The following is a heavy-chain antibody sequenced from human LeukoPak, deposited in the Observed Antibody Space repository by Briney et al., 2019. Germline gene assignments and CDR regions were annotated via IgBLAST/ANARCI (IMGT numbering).Heavy chain of an antibody. V-gene: IGHV3-7*01. J-gene: IGHJ4*02. CDR2: TKQDGSGK. CDR3: ARDVEMATSRGFFDY. D-gene: IGHD5-24*01. CDR1: GFAFRNFW. Sequence: HPGGSLRLSCAASGFAFRNFWMSWVRQAPGKGLELVANTKQDGSGKYYVDSVEGRFTVSRDNAKNSLYLQMNSLRAEDTAVYYCARDVEMATSRGFFDYWGQGTLVTVSS.